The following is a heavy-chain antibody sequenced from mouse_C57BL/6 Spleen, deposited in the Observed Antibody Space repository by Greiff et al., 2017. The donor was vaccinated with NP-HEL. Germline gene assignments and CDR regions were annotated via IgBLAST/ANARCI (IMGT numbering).Heavy chain of an antibody. V-gene: IGHV14-4*01. Sequence: EVKLVESGAELVRPGASVKLSCTASGFNIKDDYMHWVKQRPEQGLEWIGWIDPENGDTEYASKFQGKATITADTSSNTAYLQLSSLTSEDTAVYYCTTAPAQALCGYWGQGTLVTVSA. J-gene: IGHJ3*02. CDR1: GFNIKDDY. CDR2: IDPENGDT. D-gene: IGHD3-2*02. CDR3: TTAPAQALCGY.